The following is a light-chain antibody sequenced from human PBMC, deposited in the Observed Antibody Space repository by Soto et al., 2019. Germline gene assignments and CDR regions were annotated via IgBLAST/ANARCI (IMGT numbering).Light chain of an antibody. Sequence: QSVLPQPPSASGSPGQSVTISCTGTSSDVGGYNYVSWYQQHPGKAPKLMIYEVNKRPSGVPDRFSASKSGNTASLTVSGLQAEDEADYYCSSYAGSNILFGTGTKLTVL. CDR1: SSDVGGYNY. CDR3: SSYAGSNIL. CDR2: EVN. V-gene: IGLV2-8*01. J-gene: IGLJ1*01.